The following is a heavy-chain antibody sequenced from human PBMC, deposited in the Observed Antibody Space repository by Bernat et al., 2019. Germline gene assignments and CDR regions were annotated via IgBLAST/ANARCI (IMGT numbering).Heavy chain of an antibody. Sequence: EVQLLESGGGLVQPGGSLRLSCAASGFTFSSYAMSWVRQAPGKGLEWVSAISGSGGSTYYADSVKGRFTISRDNSKNTLYLQMNSLRAEDTAVYYCARDIYCSSTSCPDTFDIWGQGTMVTVSS. CDR2: ISGSGGST. CDR3: ARDIYCSSTSCPDTFDI. V-gene: IGHV3-23*01. D-gene: IGHD2-2*01. J-gene: IGHJ3*02. CDR1: GFTFSSYA.